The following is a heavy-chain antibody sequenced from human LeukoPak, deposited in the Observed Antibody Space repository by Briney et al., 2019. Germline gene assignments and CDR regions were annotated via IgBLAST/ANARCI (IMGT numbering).Heavy chain of an antibody. J-gene: IGHJ5*02. CDR2: IYYSGST. CDR1: GGSFSGYY. Sequence: SETLSLTCAVYGGSFSGYYWSWIRQPPGKGLEWIGYIYYSGSTNYNPSLKSRITISVDTSKNQFSLKLSSVTAADTAVYYCARENGYWDSGWFDPWGQGTLVTVSS. CDR3: ARENGYWDSGWFDP. D-gene: IGHD1-26*01. V-gene: IGHV4-59*01.